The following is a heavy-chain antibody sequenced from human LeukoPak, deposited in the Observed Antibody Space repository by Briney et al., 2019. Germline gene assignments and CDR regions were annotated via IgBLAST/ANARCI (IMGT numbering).Heavy chain of an antibody. Sequence: GESLKISCRRSGYSFTSYWIGWVRQMPGKGLEWMGIIYPGDSDTRYSPSFQGQVTISADKSISTAYLQWSSLKASDTAMYYCARQDLYYDSSGYYYEYWGQGTLVTVSS. CDR1: GYSFTSYW. CDR2: IYPGDSDT. V-gene: IGHV5-51*01. CDR3: ARQDLYYDSSGYYYEY. J-gene: IGHJ4*02. D-gene: IGHD3-22*01.